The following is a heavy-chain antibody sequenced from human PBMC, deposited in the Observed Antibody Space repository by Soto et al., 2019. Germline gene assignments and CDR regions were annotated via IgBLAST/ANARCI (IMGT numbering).Heavy chain of an antibody. CDR2: IYYSGST. J-gene: IGHJ5*02. CDR3: ASTMVRERWFDP. V-gene: IGHV4-31*03. Sequence: PSETLSLTCTVSGGSISSGGYYWSWIRQHPGKGLEWIGYIYYSGSTYYNPSLKSRVTISVDTSKNQFSLKLSSVTAADTAVYYCASTMVRERWFDPWGQGTLVTVSS. CDR1: GGSISSGGYY. D-gene: IGHD3-10*01.